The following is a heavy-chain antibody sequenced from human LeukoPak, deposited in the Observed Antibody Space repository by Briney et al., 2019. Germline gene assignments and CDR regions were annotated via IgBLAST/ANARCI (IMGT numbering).Heavy chain of an antibody. J-gene: IGHJ6*02. Sequence: SETLPLTCTVSSGSISSYFWSWIRQPPGKGLEWIGHIYYSGSTNYNPSLKRRVTVSVDTSKNQFSLKLSAVTAADTAVYYCARVAGNYYFYGMDIWGQGTTVTVSS. CDR1: SGSISSYF. V-gene: IGHV4-59*01. CDR3: ARVAGNYYFYGMDI. CDR2: IYYSGST.